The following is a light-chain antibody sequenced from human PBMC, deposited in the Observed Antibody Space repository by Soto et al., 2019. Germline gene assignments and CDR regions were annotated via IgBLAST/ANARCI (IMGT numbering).Light chain of an antibody. V-gene: IGKV1-5*03. CDR1: QSISSW. J-gene: IGKJ5*01. CDR3: QQLNSYLIT. CDR2: KAS. Sequence: DIQMTQSPSTLSASVGDRVTITCRASQSISSWLAWYQQKPGKAPKLLIYKASSIESGVPARFSGSGSGTEFTLTISSLQPDDFATYYCQQLNSYLITFGQGTRLEI.